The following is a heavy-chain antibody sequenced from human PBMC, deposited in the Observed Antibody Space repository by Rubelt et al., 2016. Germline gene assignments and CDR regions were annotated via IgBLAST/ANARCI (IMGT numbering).Heavy chain of an antibody. CDR3: AGATVTTVD. V-gene: IGHV4-59*01. CDR1: GGSISTYY. Sequence: QVQLQESGPGLVKPSETLSLTCTVSGGSISTYYWSWIRQPPGKGLEWLGYVYHSGSSDYNPSLKSRVTISIDTSRTQSSLKWTSVTAADTAVYYCAGATVTTVDWGQGTLVTVSS. CDR2: VYHSGSS. J-gene: IGHJ4*02. D-gene: IGHD4-17*01.